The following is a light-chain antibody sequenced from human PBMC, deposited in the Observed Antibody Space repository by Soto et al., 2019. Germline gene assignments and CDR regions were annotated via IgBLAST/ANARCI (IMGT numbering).Light chain of an antibody. V-gene: IGKV3-20*01. Sequence: EIVLTQSPGTLSLSPGERATLSCRASQSVSSSYLAWYQQKPGQAPRLLIYGASSRATGITDRFSGSGSVTEFSLTISRLEPEDFAVFYCQQYCSSPVWYTFGQGTKLEIK. CDR1: QSVSSSY. CDR3: QQYCSSPVWYT. J-gene: IGKJ2*01. CDR2: GAS.